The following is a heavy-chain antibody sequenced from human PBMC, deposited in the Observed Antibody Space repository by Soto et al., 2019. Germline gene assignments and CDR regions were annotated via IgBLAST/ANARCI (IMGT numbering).Heavy chain of an antibody. CDR3: ARLTQQLAQYNWFVP. CDR2: IYHGGST. J-gene: IGHJ5*02. CDR1: GGSISSSNW. V-gene: IGHV4-4*02. D-gene: IGHD6-13*01. Sequence: ASETLSLTCAVSGGSISSSNWWSWVRQPPGKGLEWIGEIYHGGSTNYNPSLKSRVTISVDKSKNQFSLKLSSVTAADTAVYYCARLTQQLAQYNWFVPWGQGTLVTVSS.